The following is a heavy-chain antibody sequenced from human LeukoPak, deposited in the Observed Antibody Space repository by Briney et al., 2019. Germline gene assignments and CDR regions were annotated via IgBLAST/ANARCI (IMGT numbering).Heavy chain of an antibody. Sequence: SQTLSLTCAVSGGSISSGGYSWSRIRQPPGKGLEWIGYIYHSGSTYYNPSLKSRVTISVDRSKNQFSLKLSSVTAADTAVYYCARQNGYYYDSSGYTTWFDPWGQGTLVTVSS. J-gene: IGHJ5*02. CDR1: GGSISSGGYS. V-gene: IGHV4-30-2*01. D-gene: IGHD3-22*01. CDR3: ARQNGYYYDSSGYTTWFDP. CDR2: IYHSGST.